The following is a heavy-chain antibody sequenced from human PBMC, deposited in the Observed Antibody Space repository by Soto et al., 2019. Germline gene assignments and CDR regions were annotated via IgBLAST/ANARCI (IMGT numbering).Heavy chain of an antibody. Sequence: PSQTLSVTCAISGSSVSSDIAAWNCIRQSPSRGLEWLGRTYYRSKWYNDYAVSVKSRITINPDTSKNQFSLQLNSVTPEDTAVYYCARDLERGSYRDAFDIWGQGTLVTVSS. CDR2: TYYRSKWYN. D-gene: IGHD1-26*01. CDR1: GSSVSSDIAA. CDR3: ARDLERGSYRDAFDI. J-gene: IGHJ3*02. V-gene: IGHV6-1*01.